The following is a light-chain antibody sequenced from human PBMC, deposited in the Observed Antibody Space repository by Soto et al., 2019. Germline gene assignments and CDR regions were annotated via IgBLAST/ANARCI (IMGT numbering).Light chain of an antibody. CDR2: EVT. Sequence: QSALTQPPSASGSPGQSVTISCTGTSTDVGGYNYVSWYQQYPGKSPKLLIYEVTHRPSGVSNRFSGSKSGNTASLTISGLQAEDEADYYCSSYTISNTLPFVFGTGTKV. J-gene: IGLJ1*01. CDR3: SSYTISNTLPFV. CDR1: STDVGGYNY. V-gene: IGLV2-14*01.